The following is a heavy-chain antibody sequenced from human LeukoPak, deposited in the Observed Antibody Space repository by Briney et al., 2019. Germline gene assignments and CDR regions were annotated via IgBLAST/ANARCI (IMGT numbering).Heavy chain of an antibody. V-gene: IGHV3-74*01. CDR3: ARVIAVAGTGYYYYGMDV. D-gene: IGHD6-19*01. Sequence: GGSLRLSCAASGFTFSSYWMHSVRQAPGKGLVCVSRINSDGSSTSYADSVKGRFTISRDNAKNTLYLQMNSLRAEDTAVYYCARVIAVAGTGYYYYGMDVWGQGTTVTVSS. CDR1: GFTFSSYW. CDR2: INSDGSST. J-gene: IGHJ6*02.